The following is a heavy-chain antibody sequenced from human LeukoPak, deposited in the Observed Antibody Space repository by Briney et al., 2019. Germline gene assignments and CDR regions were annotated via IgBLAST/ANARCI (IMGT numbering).Heavy chain of an antibody. V-gene: IGHV4-39*07. J-gene: IGHJ4*02. Sequence: PSETLSLTCTVSGGSISSYYWGWIRQPPGKGLEWIGSIYYSGSTYYNPSLKSRVTISVDTSKNQFSLKLSSVTAADTAVYYCARETGYSSGWYPLGYWGQGTLVTVSS. CDR3: ARETGYSSGWYPLGY. D-gene: IGHD6-19*01. CDR1: GGSISSYY. CDR2: IYYSGST.